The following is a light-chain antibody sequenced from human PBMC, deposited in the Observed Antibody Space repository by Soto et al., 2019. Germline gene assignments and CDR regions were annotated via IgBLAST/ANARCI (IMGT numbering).Light chain of an antibody. J-gene: IGLJ1*01. V-gene: IGLV1-47*02. CDR1: NANIGNNF. CDR2: SND. CDR3: VAWDDSLSGLV. Sequence: QSVLTQPPSASGTPGQRVTISCSGRNANIGNNFVCWYQQLPGTAPKLLMYSNDQRPSGVPDRFSGSKSGTSASLAISGLRSEDEAEYYCVAWDDSLSGLVFGTGTKVTVL.